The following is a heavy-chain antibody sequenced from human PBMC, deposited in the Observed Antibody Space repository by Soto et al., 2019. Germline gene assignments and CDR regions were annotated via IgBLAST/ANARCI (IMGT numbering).Heavy chain of an antibody. J-gene: IGHJ5*02. V-gene: IGHV4-30-4*08. CDR2: IYYDGTT. Sequence: PSETLSLTCTVSGGSISSGDYYWTWIRQPPGKGLEWLGYIYYDGTTYYNPSLKSRLTMSIDTSKNQFSLKLNSLTAADTAVYYCARDRRWLSRGPNNWFDPWGQGTPGHRL. D-gene: IGHD2-21*01. CDR1: GGSISSGDYY. CDR3: ARDRRWLSRGPNNWFDP.